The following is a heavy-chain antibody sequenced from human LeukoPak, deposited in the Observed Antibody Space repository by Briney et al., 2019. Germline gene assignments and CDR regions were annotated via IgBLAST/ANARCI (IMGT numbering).Heavy chain of an antibody. V-gene: IGHV3-15*01. CDR2: IKSKTDGGTT. J-gene: IGHJ4*02. D-gene: IGHD6-19*01. CDR3: TTDYSVGAVAVDY. CDR1: GFTFSNAW. Sequence: PGGSLRLSCAASGFTFSNAWMSWVRQAPGKGLEWVGRIKSKTDGGTTDYAAPVKGRFTISRDDSKNTLYLQMNSLKAEDTAVYYCTTDYSVGAVAVDYWGQGTLVTVSS.